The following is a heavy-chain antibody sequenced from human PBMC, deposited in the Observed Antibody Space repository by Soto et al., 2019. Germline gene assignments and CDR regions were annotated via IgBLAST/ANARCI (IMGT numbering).Heavy chain of an antibody. CDR2: IKSKTDGGTT. CDR3: TTLYCSSTSCYVDAFDI. V-gene: IGHV3-15*01. Sequence: GGSLRLSCAASGFTFSNAWMSWVRQAPGKGLEWVGRIKSKTDGGTTDYAAPVKGRFTISRDDSKNTLYLQMNSLKTEDTAVYYCTTLYCSSTSCYVDAFDIWGQGTMVTVSS. J-gene: IGHJ3*02. D-gene: IGHD2-2*01. CDR1: GFTFSNAW.